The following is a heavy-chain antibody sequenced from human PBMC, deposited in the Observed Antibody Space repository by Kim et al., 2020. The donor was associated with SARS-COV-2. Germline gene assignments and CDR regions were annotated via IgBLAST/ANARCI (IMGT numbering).Heavy chain of an antibody. CDR1: GVSIRSHY. CDR2: VFYNGTT. D-gene: IGHD4-17*01. J-gene: IGHJ4*03. Sequence: SETLSLTCGVSGVSIRSHYWCWIRQFPGKGLEWIGYVFYNGTTNYNPSLKSRITMSTDTSKNQFSLNLASMTAADTAMYYCVAGNGWFDYWGQGILVTVSS. CDR3: VAGNGWFDY. V-gene: IGHV4-59*11.